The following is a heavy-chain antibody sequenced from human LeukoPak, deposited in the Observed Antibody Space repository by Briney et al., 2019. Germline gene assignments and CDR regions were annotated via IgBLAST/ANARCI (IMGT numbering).Heavy chain of an antibody. Sequence: SETLSLTCAVYGGSFSGYCWSWIRQPPGKGLEWMGEINHSGSANYNPSLKSRVTTSVDTSKNQFSLKLSAAAAADTAVYYCVSQIGAYCDYWGQGTLVTVSS. J-gene: IGHJ4*02. CDR3: VSQIGAYCDY. D-gene: IGHD3-10*01. CDR1: GGSFSGYC. CDR2: INHSGSA. V-gene: IGHV4-34*01.